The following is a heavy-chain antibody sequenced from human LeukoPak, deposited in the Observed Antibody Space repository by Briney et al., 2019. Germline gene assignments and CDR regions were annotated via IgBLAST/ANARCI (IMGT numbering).Heavy chain of an antibody. D-gene: IGHD1-1*01. CDR2: ISWDGGST. V-gene: IGHV3-43*01. CDR3: ARDAPGVGTFSD. Sequence: GGSLRLSCAASGFTFDDYTMHWVRQAPGKGLEWVSLISWDGGSTYYADSVKGRFTISRDNSKNSLYLQMNSLRTENTALYYCARDAPGVGTFSDWGQGTLVTVSS. CDR1: GFTFDDYT. J-gene: IGHJ4*02.